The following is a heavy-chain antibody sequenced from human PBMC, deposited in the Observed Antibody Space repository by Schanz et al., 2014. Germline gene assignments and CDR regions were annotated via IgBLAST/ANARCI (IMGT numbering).Heavy chain of an antibody. CDR1: GFTFSDNF. V-gene: IGHV3-11*01. J-gene: IGHJ3*01. CDR2: IKISGDV. D-gene: IGHD2-21*01. CDR3: APLDDCGGGCPINDAFDV. Sequence: QVQLVESGGGLVKPGGSLRLSCAASGFTFSDNFMSWLRQAPGKGLEWISYIKISGDVFYTDSVKGRFTISRDNAKSSLYLHMNSLRVEDTAVYYCAPLDDCGGGCPINDAFDVWGQGTMVTVSS.